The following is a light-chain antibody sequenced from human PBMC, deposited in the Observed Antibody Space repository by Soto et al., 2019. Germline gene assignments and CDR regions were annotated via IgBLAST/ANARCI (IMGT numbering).Light chain of an antibody. J-gene: IGKJ1*01. Sequence: ESVLTQSPGTLSLSPGERATLSCRASQSVSSSYLAWYQQKPGQAPRLLIYGASSRATGIPDRFSGSGSGTDFTLTISRLEPEDFAVYYCQQYGSSPTRTFGQGTKVDIK. CDR2: GAS. CDR1: QSVSSSY. V-gene: IGKV3-20*01. CDR3: QQYGSSPTRT.